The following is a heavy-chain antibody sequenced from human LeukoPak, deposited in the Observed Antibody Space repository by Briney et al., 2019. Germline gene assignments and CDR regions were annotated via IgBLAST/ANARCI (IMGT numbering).Heavy chain of an antibody. D-gene: IGHD3-10*01. CDR2: ISGRGGST. Sequence: GGSLRLSCAASGFTFSSYAMSWVRQAPGKGLEWVSAISGRGGSTYYADSVKGRFTISRDNSKNTLYLQMNSLRAEDTAVYYCAKDLNGRLVRGVDFDYWGQGTLVTVSS. J-gene: IGHJ4*02. CDR3: AKDLNGRLVRGVDFDY. CDR1: GFTFSSYA. V-gene: IGHV3-23*01.